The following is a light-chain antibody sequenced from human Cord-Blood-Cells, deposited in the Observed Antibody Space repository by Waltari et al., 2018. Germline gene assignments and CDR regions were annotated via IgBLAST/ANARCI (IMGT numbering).Light chain of an antibody. Sequence: DIQMTQSPSSLSASVGDRVTITCRASQSISSYLNWYQQKPGKAPKLLIYAASSLQSGVPSRCSGSGSGTDFTLTISSLQPEDFATYYCQQSYSALPSFGHGTKLEIK. CDR2: AAS. CDR1: QSISSY. CDR3: QQSYSALPS. V-gene: IGKV1-39*01. J-gene: IGKJ2*03.